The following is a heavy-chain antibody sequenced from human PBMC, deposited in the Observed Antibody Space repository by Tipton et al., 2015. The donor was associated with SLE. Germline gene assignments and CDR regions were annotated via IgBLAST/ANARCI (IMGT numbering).Heavy chain of an antibody. CDR1: GFTFSSYT. CDR3: VKGGGLRAFDI. D-gene: IGHD3-16*01. J-gene: IGHJ3*02. Sequence: GSLRLSCAASGFTFSSYTMSWVRQAPGKGLEWVSVIYSGGRPFYADAVRGRFTISRDNYKNTLSLQMNSLRADDTAVYYCVKGGGLRAFDIGGQGTMVTFFS. CDR2: IYSGGRP. V-gene: IGHV3-23*03.